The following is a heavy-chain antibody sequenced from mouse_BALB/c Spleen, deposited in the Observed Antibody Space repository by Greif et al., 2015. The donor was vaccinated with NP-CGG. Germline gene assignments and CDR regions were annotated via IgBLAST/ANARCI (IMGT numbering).Heavy chain of an antibody. CDR2: ISSGGGST. D-gene: IGHD1-1*01. CDR3: ARHPYLRYYFDY. J-gene: IGHJ2*01. V-gene: IGHV5-12-1*01. Sequence: EVKLVESGGGLVKPGGSLKLSCAASGFAFSSYDMSWVRQTPEKRLEWVAYISSGGGSTYYPDTVKGRFTISRDNAKNTLYLQMSSLKSEDTAMYYCARHPYLRYYFDYWGQGTTLTVSS. CDR1: GFAFSSYD.